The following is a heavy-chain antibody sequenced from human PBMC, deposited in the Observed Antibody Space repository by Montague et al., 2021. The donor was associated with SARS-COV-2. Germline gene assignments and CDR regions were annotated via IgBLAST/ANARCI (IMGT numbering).Heavy chain of an antibody. D-gene: IGHD4-17*01. Sequence: SLRLSCAASGFTFSSYWMHWVRQAPGKGLVWVSRINSDGSSTSYADSVKGRFTISRDNAKNTLYLQMNSLRAEDTAVYYCARDRGTQYGDFPYDYWGQRTLVTVSS. CDR3: ARDRGTQYGDFPYDY. J-gene: IGHJ4*02. CDR1: GFTFSSYW. CDR2: INSDGSST. V-gene: IGHV3-74*01.